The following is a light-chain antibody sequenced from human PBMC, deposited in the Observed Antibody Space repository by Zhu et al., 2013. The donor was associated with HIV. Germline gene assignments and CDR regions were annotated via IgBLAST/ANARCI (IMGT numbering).Light chain of an antibody. CDR1: QSISSY. CDR2: AAS. Sequence: DIQMTQSPSIVSAYVGDRVTITCRASQSISSYLNWYQQKPGKAPKLLIYAASSLQSGVPSRFSGSGSGTDFTLTISSLQPEDFATYYCQQSYSTPRTFGQGTKVEIK. J-gene: IGKJ1*01. V-gene: IGKV1-39*01. CDR3: QQSYSTPRT.